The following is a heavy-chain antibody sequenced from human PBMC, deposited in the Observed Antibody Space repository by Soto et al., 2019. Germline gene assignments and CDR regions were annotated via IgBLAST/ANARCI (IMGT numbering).Heavy chain of an antibody. V-gene: IGHV4-31*02. D-gene: IGHD6-13*01. J-gene: IGHJ5*02. CDR2: IYYSGST. CDR3: ARDKASSAAGTDTDSKPPDGAFDP. CDR1: GGSISSGGYY. Sequence: QVQLQESGPGLVKPSQTLSLTCTVTGGSISSGGYYWSWIRQHPGKGLEWIGYIYYSGSTYYNPSLKSRVTISVDTSKNQFSLKLSSVTAADTAVYYCARDKASSAAGTDTDSKPPDGAFDPWGQGTLVTVSA.